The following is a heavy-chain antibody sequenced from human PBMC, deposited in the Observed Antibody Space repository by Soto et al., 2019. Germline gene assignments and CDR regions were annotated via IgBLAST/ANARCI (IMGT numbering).Heavy chain of an antibody. CDR2: IIPIFGTA. J-gene: IGHJ5*02. V-gene: IGHV1-69*13. Sequence: VASVKVSCKXSGGTFSSYAISWVRQAPGQGLEWMGGIIPIFGTANYAQKFQGRVTITADESTSTAYMELSSLRSEDTAVYYCARVGKVSSNYDILTGYYASWFDPWGQGTLVTVSS. D-gene: IGHD3-9*01. CDR3: ARVGKVSSNYDILTGYYASWFDP. CDR1: GGTFSSYA.